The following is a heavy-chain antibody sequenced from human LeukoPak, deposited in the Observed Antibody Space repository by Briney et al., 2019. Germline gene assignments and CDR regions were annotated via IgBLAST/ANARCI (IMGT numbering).Heavy chain of an antibody. V-gene: IGHV3-48*04. CDR3: ARDYYDSSGYYYGAS. CDR2: ISSSGSTI. J-gene: IGHJ5*02. D-gene: IGHD3-22*01. CDR1: GFTFSSYN. Sequence: QPGGSLRLSCAASGFTFSSYNMNWVRQAPGKGLEWVSYISSSGSTIYYADSVKGRITISRDNAKNSLYLQMNSLRAEDTAVYYCARDYYDSSGYYYGASWGQGTLVTVSS.